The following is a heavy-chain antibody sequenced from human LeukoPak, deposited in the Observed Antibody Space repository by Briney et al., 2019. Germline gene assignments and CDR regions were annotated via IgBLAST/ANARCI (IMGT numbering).Heavy chain of an antibody. CDR1: GGSISKSNHY. D-gene: IGHD6-13*01. CDR3: ARQDHSIFWYHWFDP. V-gene: IGHV4-39*01. CDR2: IYYGGST. J-gene: IGHJ5*02. Sequence: SETLSLTCSVSGGSISKSNHYWGWIRQPPGKGLEWIGSIYYGGSTYYNPSLKSRVAISVDTSKNQFSLRLRSVTAADTAVYYCARQDHSIFWYHWFDPWGQGTLVTVSS.